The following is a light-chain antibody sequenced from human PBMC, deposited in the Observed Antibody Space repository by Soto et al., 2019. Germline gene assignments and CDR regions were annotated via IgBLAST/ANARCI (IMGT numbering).Light chain of an antibody. CDR1: QSISSW. CDR2: DAS. V-gene: IGKV1-5*01. CDR3: QQYNSYSRT. Sequence: DIQRTQSPATLSASAGDRVTMTYRASQSISSWLAWYQQKPGKAPKLLIYDASSLESGVPSRFSGSGSGTEFTLTISSLQPDDFATYYCQQYNSYSRTFGQGSMV. J-gene: IGKJ1*01.